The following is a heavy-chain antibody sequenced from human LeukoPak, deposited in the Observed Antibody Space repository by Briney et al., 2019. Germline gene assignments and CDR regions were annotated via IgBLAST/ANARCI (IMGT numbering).Heavy chain of an antibody. CDR2: INHSGST. J-gene: IGHJ3*02. D-gene: IGHD5-18*01. CDR1: GGSFSGYY. CDR3: ARGRRRSGDGGGYSYGYWAFDI. V-gene: IGHV4-34*01. Sequence: KPSETLSLTCAVYGGSFSGYYWSWIRQPPGKGLEWIGEINHSGSTNYNPSLKSPFTISVDTSKNQFSLKLSSVTAADTAVYYCARGRRRSGDGGGYSYGYWAFDIWGQGTKVTVSS.